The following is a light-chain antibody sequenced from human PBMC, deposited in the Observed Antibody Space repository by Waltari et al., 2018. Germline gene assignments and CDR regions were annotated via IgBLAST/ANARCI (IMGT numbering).Light chain of an antibody. CDR3: QQYYITPLS. Sequence: DIVMTQSPDSLAVSLGERATINCKSSQSVLYSSDNRNYLAWYQQKPGQPPNLLLYWASTRESGVPDRFSGSGSGTDFTLTISSLQAEDVAVYYCQQYYITPLSFGGGTKVEIK. CDR2: WAS. J-gene: IGKJ4*01. CDR1: QSVLYSSDNRNY. V-gene: IGKV4-1*01.